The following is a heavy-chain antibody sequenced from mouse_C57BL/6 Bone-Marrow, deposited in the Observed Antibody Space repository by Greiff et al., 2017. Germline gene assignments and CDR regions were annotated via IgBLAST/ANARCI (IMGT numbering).Heavy chain of an antibody. D-gene: IGHD2-3*01. CDR1: GYTFTSYW. CDR3: ARGEMVTTYYAMDY. CDR2: IDPNSGGT. J-gene: IGHJ4*01. Sequence: VQLQQPGAELVKPGASVKLSCKASGYTFTSYWMHWVKQRPGRGLEWIGRIDPNSGGTKYNEKFKSKATLTVDKPSSTAYMQFSSLTSEDAAVYYCARGEMVTTYYAMDYWGQGTSVTVSS. V-gene: IGHV1-72*01.